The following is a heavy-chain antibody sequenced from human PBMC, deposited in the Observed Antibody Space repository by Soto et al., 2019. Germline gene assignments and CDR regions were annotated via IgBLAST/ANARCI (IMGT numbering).Heavy chain of an antibody. Sequence: QVQLQESGPGLVKPSQTLSLTCTVSGGSSSSGNYYWSWIGQPPGKGLELIGLISYSGSTYYSTSLKSRVTISVDTAKSQFSVTMRFVTAADTAVYYCSTMGTPATGLYFFDYWGQGSLVTVSS. CDR2: ISYSGST. CDR1: GGSSSSGNYY. V-gene: IGHV4-30-4*01. D-gene: IGHD2-15*01. CDR3: STMGTPATGLYFFDY. J-gene: IGHJ4*02.